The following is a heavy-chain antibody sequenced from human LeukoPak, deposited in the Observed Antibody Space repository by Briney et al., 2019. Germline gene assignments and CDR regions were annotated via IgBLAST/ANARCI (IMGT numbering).Heavy chain of an antibody. CDR2: INRDGRST. CDR3: ALPLRDGDFYFDY. Sequence: PGGSLRLSCAASGFTFSNYWMHWVRQAAGKGLVWVSRINRDGRSTNYADSVKGRFTISRDNAKNTVFLQMNSLRAEDTAVYYCALPLRDGDFYFDYWGQGALVTVSS. V-gene: IGHV3-74*01. J-gene: IGHJ4*02. CDR1: GFTFSNYW. D-gene: IGHD4-17*01.